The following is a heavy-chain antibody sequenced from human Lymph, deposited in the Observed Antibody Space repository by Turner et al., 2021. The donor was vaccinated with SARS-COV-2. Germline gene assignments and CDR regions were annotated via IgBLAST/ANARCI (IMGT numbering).Heavy chain of an antibody. CDR3: ARVWVRWWYFDL. CDR2: INHTGST. V-gene: IGHV4-34*01. Sequence: QVQLQQWGAGLLQPSETLSLTCAVYGGSFSGYYWSWIRQPPGKGLEWIGEINHTGSTNYNPSLKSRVTISVDTSKNQFSLKLSSVTAADTAVYYCARVWVRWWYFDLWGRGTLVTVSS. CDR1: GGSFSGYY. J-gene: IGHJ2*01. D-gene: IGHD7-27*01.